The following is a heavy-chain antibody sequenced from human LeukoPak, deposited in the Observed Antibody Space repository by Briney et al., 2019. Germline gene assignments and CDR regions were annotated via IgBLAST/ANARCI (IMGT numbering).Heavy chain of an antibody. CDR2: VRNDGCGE. V-gene: IGHV3-30*02. J-gene: IGHJ4*02. CDR3: AKVSD. Sequence: GGSLRLSCATTGFTFSDSGRHCVRQAPGKGLEWVAYVRNDGCGETYVDSVKGRFTISRDNSKNTLYLEMNSLRVEDTAVYYCAKVSDWGQGTLVTVSS. CDR1: GFTFSDSG.